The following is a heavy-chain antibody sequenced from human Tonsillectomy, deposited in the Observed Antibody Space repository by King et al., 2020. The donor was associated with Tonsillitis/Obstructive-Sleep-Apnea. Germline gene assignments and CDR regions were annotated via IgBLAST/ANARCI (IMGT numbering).Heavy chain of an antibody. J-gene: IGHJ3*02. V-gene: IGHV3-23*04. CDR1: GFTFSSYA. CDR2: ISGNDGRT. CDR3: AKTYRTGGYRDAFDI. D-gene: IGHD2-8*02. Sequence: VQLVESGGGLVQPGGSLRLSCAASGFTFSSYAMSWVRQAPGKGLEWVSTISGNDGRTYYAESVKGRFTISRDNSKNALYLQMNSLRAEDTAVYYCAKTYRTGGYRDAFDIWGQGTMVTVSS.